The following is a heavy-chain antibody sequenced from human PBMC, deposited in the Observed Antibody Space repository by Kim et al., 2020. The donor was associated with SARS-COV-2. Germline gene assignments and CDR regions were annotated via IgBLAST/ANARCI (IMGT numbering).Heavy chain of an antibody. CDR1: GGSITSDSHY. D-gene: IGHD5-18*01. Sequence: SETLSLTCTVSGGSITSDSHYWSWIRQHPGKGLEWIGYIYYSGGTYHNPSLKSRVTISIDTSKNQLSLKLSSVTAADTAVYYCARAQGGYSYGCGWLDPWGQGTLVTVSS. J-gene: IGHJ5*02. CDR3: ARAQGGYSYGCGWLDP. CDR2: IYYSGGT. V-gene: IGHV4-31*03.